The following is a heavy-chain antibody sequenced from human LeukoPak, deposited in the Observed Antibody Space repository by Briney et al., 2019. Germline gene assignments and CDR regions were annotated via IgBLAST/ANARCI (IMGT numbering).Heavy chain of an antibody. CDR3: ARVISGSSWYKYDY. V-gene: IGHV1-2*06. D-gene: IGHD6-13*01. CDR1: GYTFTGYY. Sequence: APVKVSCKASGYTFTGYYMHWVRQAPGQGLEWMGRINPDSGGTNYAQKFQGRVTMTRDTSISTAYMELSRLRSDDTAVYYCARVISGSSWYKYDYWGQGTLVTVSS. CDR2: INPDSGGT. J-gene: IGHJ4*02.